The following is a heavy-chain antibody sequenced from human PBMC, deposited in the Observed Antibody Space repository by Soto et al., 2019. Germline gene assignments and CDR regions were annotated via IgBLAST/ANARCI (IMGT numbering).Heavy chain of an antibody. V-gene: IGHV4-31*03. CDR3: TREGRINKSDLDY. J-gene: IGHJ4*02. CDR2: IFYSGTI. CDR1: GASINSAGFY. Sequence: VQLQESGPRLVKPSQTLSLTCTVSGASINSAGFYWSWIRQHPGKGLEWIGYIFYSGTIYYNPSLESRVTILVDSSKRQFSLRLTSVTAADTAVYYCTREGRINKSDLDYWGQGILVTVSS.